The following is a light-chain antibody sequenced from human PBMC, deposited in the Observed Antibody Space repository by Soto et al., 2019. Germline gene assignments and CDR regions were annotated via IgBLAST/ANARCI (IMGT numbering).Light chain of an antibody. J-gene: IGKJ2*01. CDR2: GAS. Sequence: EIVKTQSPATLSVSPGERATLSCRASQSVSSNLAWYQQKPCQAPRLLIYGASTRATGIPARFSGSRSGTEFTLTISSLQSEDFAVYYCQQYNNGPYTFGQGTKLEIK. V-gene: IGKV3-15*01. CDR1: QSVSSN. CDR3: QQYNNGPYT.